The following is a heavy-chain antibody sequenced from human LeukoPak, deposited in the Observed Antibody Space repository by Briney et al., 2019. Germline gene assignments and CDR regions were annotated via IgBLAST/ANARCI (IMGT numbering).Heavy chain of an antibody. D-gene: IGHD6-19*01. CDR3: ARVDRYSSWNNYFDY. V-gene: IGHV1-69*13. CDR2: IIPIFGTV. J-gene: IGHJ4*02. CDR1: GYTLTELS. Sequence: SVKVSCKVSGYTLTELSMHWVRQAPGKGLEWVGGIIPIFGTVNYAQNFQGRVTITADESTSTAYMELSSLRSEDTAVYYCARVDRYSSWNNYFDYWGQGTLVTVSS.